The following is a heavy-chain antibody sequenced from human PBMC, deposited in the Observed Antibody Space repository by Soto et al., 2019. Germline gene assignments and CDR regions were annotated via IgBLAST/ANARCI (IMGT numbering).Heavy chain of an antibody. CDR3: ATTGGPHGFDP. D-gene: IGHD7-27*01. Sequence: PSETLSLTCTVSGGSISTSSYYWGWIRQPPGKGLEWIGYIYYSGSTNYNPSLKSRVTISVDTSKNQFSLKLSSVTAADTAVYYCATTGGPHGFDPWGQGTLVTVSS. V-gene: IGHV4-61*05. CDR2: IYYSGST. CDR1: GGSISTSSYY. J-gene: IGHJ5*02.